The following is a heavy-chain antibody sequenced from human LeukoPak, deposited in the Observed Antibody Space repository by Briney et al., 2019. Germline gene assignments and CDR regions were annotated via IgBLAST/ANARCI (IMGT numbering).Heavy chain of an antibody. V-gene: IGHV3-23*01. CDR2: ISGSGGST. D-gene: IGHD6-19*01. J-gene: IGHJ4*02. CDR1: GFTFNNYA. CDR3: ANLGAVGSGWYDPIDY. Sequence: GGSLRLSCAASGFTFNNYAMNWVRQAPGKGLEWVSSISGSGGSTYYADSVKGRFTISRDNSKNTLYLQMNSLRAEDTAVYYCANLGAVGSGWYDPIDYWGQGTLVTVSS.